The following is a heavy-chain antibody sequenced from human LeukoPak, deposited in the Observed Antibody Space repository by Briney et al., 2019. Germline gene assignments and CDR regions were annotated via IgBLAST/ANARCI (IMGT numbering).Heavy chain of an antibody. CDR3: ARGGIRGVIKSYFDY. CDR1: GGSFSGYY. D-gene: IGHD3-10*01. CDR2: INHSGST. V-gene: IGHV4-34*01. J-gene: IGHJ4*02. Sequence: SETLSLTCAVYGGSFSGYYWSWIRQPPGKGLEWIGEINHSGSTNYNPSLKSRVTISVDTSKNQFSLKLSSATAADTAVYYCARGGIRGVIKSYFDYWGQGTLVTVSS.